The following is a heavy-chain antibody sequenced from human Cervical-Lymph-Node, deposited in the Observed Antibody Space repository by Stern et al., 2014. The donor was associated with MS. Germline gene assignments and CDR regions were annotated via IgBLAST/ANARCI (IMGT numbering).Heavy chain of an antibody. J-gene: IGHJ6*02. CDR2: IIPIFGTA. D-gene: IGHD3/OR15-3a*01. V-gene: IGHV1-69*01. CDR3: ARGRGSWTGYYPGFHNYYDMDV. Sequence: QVQLMQSGAEVKKVGSSVKVSCKTSGGSFSNSVISWVRQAPGQGLEWLGGIIPIFGTANCAQKFQGRVTITADGSTSTVYMELSSLRSEDTAVFYCARGRGSWTGYYPGFHNYYDMDVWGQGTTVTVSS. CDR1: GGSFSNSV.